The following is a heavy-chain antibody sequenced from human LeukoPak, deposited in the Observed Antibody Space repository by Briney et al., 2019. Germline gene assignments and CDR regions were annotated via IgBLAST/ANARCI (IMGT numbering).Heavy chain of an antibody. D-gene: IGHD3-10*01. CDR3: ASYYASGVSAYNYYGMDV. V-gene: IGHV4-38-2*01. CDR1: GYSINSGYY. J-gene: IGHJ6*04. CDR2: MSHNRGT. Sequence: PSETLSLTCAVSGYSINSGYYWGWIRQPPGKGLEWLGSMSHNRGTYYNPSLKSRVTISMDTSKNQFSLRLSSVTAADTAVYYCASYYASGVSAYNYYGMDVWDNGTTVTVSS.